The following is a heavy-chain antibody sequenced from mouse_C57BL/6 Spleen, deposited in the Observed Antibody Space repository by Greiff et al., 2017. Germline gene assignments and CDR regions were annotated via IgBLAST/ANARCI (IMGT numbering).Heavy chain of an antibody. CDR2: IDPENGDT. V-gene: IGHV14-4*01. J-gene: IGHJ2*01. CDR3: TIECGAGYLYYFDY. Sequence: EVQGVESGAELVRPGASVKLSCTASGFNIKDDYMHWVKQRPEQGLEWIGWIDPENGDTEYASKFQGKATITADTSSNTAYLQLSSLTSEDTAVYYCTIECGAGYLYYFDYWGQGTTLTVSS. CDR1: GFNIKDDY. D-gene: IGHD2-2*01.